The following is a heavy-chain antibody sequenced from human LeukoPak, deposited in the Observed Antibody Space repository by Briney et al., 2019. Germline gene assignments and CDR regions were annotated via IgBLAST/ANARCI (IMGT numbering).Heavy chain of an antibody. Sequence: ASVKVSCKASGYTFTSYDINWVRQATGQGLEWMGWMNPNNGNTGYAQRFQGRVTLTRDTSISTAYMELSSLRSEDTAVYYCARGFLGYDSSDYAFSYYWGQGTLATVSS. CDR1: GYTFTSYD. CDR2: MNPNNGNT. D-gene: IGHD3-22*01. J-gene: IGHJ4*02. CDR3: ARGFLGYDSSDYAFSYY. V-gene: IGHV1-8*01.